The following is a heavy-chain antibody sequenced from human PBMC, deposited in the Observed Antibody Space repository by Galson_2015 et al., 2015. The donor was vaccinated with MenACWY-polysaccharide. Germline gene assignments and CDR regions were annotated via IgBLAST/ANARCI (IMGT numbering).Heavy chain of an antibody. CDR3: ARDRGSSWLDY. D-gene: IGHD6-13*01. V-gene: IGHV3-48*03. CDR2: ISSSGSTI. J-gene: IGHJ4*02. Sequence: SLRLSCAASGFTFSSYEMNWVRQAPGKGLEWVSYISSSGSTIYYADSEKGRFTISRDNAKNSLYLQMNSLRAEDPAVYYCARDRGSSWLDYWGQGTLVTVSS. CDR1: GFTFSSYE.